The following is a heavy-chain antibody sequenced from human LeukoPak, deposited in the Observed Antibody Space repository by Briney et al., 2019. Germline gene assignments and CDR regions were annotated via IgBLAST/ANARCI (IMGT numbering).Heavy chain of an antibody. CDR2: VNWNGSST. D-gene: IGHD3-22*01. V-gene: IGHV3-20*04. CDR3: ARGVNDSSGYSFRWYYFDY. Sequence: PGGSLRLSCAASGFTFDDYGMSWVRQAQGKGLGWVSGVNWNGSSTGYADSVKGRFTISTDHAKNSPYLEINSLRAEDTDLYYFARGVNDSSGYSFRWYYFDYWGQGTLVIVTA. J-gene: IGHJ4*02. CDR1: GFTFDDYG.